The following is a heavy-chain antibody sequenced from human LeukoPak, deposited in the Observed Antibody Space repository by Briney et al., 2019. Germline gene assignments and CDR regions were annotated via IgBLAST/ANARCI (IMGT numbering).Heavy chain of an antibody. Sequence: PGGSLRLSCAASGFTFSSYAMSWVRQAPGKGLEWVSAISGSGGSTYYADSEKARFTISRDNSKNTLYLQMISLRAEDTAVFYCARDRYGDYVWEVDYWGQGTLVTVSS. CDR2: ISGSGGST. CDR1: GFTFSSYA. J-gene: IGHJ4*02. V-gene: IGHV3-23*01. CDR3: ARDRYGDYVWEVDY. D-gene: IGHD4-17*01.